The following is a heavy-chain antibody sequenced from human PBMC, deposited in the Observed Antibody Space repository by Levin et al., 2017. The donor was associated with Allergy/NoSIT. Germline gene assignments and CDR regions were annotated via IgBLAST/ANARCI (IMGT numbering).Heavy chain of an antibody. V-gene: IGHV1-69*13. CDR2: IIPIFGTA. CDR3: ARTTPAAQDGYFDR. D-gene: IGHD2-2*01. Sequence: ASVKVSCKASGGTFSSYAISWVRQAPGQGLEWMGGIIPIFGTANYAQKFQGRVTITADESTSTAYMELSSLRSEDTAVYYCARTTPAAQDGYFDRWGRGTLVTVSS. J-gene: IGHJ2*01. CDR1: GGTFSSYA.